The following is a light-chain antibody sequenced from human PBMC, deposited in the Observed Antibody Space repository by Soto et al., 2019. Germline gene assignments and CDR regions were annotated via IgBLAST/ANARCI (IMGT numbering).Light chain of an antibody. Sequence: DIQLTQSPSSLSASVGDRVTLTCRASQGISSYLTWYQQKPGKAPKLLIYTASTLESGVPSRFSGSGSGTDFTLTISSLQPDDFATYFCQQCYSGPRTFGQGTKVDIK. J-gene: IGKJ1*01. V-gene: IGKV1-39*01. CDR2: TAS. CDR3: QQCYSGPRT. CDR1: QGISSY.